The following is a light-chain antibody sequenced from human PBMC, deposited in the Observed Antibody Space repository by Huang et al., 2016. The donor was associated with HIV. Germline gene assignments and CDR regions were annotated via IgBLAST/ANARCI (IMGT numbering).Light chain of an antibody. V-gene: IGKV1-39*01. CDR3: QQGYRTPLT. CDR1: QNINKY. CDR2: SAS. J-gene: IGKJ4*01. Sequence: DIQMTQSPSSLSASLGDRVTITCRSSQNINKYLSWYRQEPGKAPQLMIYSASNLPSGAPSRFSGEGSGTEFTLIVSGLEPEDFATYYCQQGYRTPLTFGGGTRVDI.